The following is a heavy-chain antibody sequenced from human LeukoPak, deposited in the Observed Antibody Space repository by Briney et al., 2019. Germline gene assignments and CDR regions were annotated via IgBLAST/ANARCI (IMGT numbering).Heavy chain of an antibody. V-gene: IGHV3-21*01. CDR3: AREGRSIAARDFDY. CDR2: ISSSSSYI. Sequence: PGGSLRLSCAASGFTFSSYSMNWVRQAPGKGLEWVSFISSSSSYIYYADSVKGRFTISRDNAKNSLYLQMNSLRAEDTAVYYCAREGRSIAARDFDYWGQGTLVTVSS. CDR1: GFTFSSYS. D-gene: IGHD6-6*01. J-gene: IGHJ4*02.